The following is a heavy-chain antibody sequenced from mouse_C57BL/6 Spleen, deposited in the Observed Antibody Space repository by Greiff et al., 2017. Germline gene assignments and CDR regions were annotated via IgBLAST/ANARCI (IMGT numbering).Heavy chain of an antibody. CDR2: ISSGGDYI. CDR3: TKETGTLDLDY. V-gene: IGHV5-9-1*02. J-gene: IGHJ2*01. CDR1: GFTFSSYA. Sequence: EVKVVESGEGLVKPGGSLKLSCAASGFTFSSYAMSWVRQPPEKRLEWVAFISSGGDYIYYADTVKGRFTIARYKARNTLYLQMSSLKSENTAMYYCTKETGTLDLDYWGQGTALTVSS. D-gene: IGHD4-1*01.